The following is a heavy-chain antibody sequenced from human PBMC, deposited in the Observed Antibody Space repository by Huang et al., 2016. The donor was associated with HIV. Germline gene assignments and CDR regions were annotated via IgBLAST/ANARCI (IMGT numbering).Heavy chain of an antibody. CDR3: ARSQSGAATAMGSDYYYYNYMDV. V-gene: IGHV1-69*13. Sequence: QVQLVQSGAEVKKPGSSVKVSCKASGGTFNSYAINWVRQAPGEGLEWMGGVSPVVGTTKSAQKFQGRVTITADESTGTAYMELSSLRSNDTAVYYCARSQSGAATAMGSDYYYYNYMDVWGKGTTVTVSS. CDR2: VSPVVGTT. CDR1: GGTFNSYA. J-gene: IGHJ6*03. D-gene: IGHD5-18*01.